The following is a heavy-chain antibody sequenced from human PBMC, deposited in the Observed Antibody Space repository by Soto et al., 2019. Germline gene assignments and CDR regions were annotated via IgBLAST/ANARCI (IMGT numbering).Heavy chain of an antibody. J-gene: IGHJ4*02. CDR1: GYTFTAYP. CDR3: ARGTETSSSCPDY. D-gene: IGHD6-13*01. Sequence: ASVKVSCKASGYTFTAYPMHWVRQAPGQRLEWMGWINAVNGNTKYSQKFQGRVTITRDTSANTAYMELSSLRSEDTAVYFCARGTETSSSCPDYWGQGTLVTVSS. V-gene: IGHV1-3*01. CDR2: INAVNGNT.